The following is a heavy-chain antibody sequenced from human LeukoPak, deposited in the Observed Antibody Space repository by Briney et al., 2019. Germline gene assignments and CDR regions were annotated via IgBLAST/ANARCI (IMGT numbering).Heavy chain of an antibody. D-gene: IGHD3-10*02. J-gene: IGHJ5*02. CDR1: GFTFSSYW. CDR2: IKQEGSEK. CDR3: ARALMLRRANWFDP. Sequence: GGSLRLSCAASGFTFSSYWMSWVRQAPGKGLEWVANIKQEGSEKYYVDSVKGRFTISRDNAKNSLYLQMNSLRAEDTAVYYCARALMLRRANWFDPWGQGTLVTVSS. V-gene: IGHV3-7*03.